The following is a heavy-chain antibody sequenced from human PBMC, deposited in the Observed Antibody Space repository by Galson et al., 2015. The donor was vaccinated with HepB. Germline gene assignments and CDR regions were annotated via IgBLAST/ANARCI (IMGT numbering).Heavy chain of an antibody. CDR1: GGTFITYG. J-gene: IGHJ4*02. CDR2: IITILGTA. V-gene: IGHV1-69*10. Sequence: SVKVSCKASGGTFITYGITWVRQAPGQGLEWMGGIITILGTANYAQKFQGRVTITADKSTSTAYMELSSLRSEDTAVYYCARSLALTLDYWGQGTLVTVSS. D-gene: IGHD4/OR15-4a*01. CDR3: ARSLALTLDY.